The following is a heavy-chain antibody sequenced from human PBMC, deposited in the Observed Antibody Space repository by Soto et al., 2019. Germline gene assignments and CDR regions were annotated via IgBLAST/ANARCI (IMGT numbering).Heavy chain of an antibody. D-gene: IGHD2-2*01. CDR2: ISYDGSNK. CDR1: GFTFSSYA. Sequence: GGSLRLSCAASGFTFSSYAMHWVRQAPGKGLEWVAVISYDGSNKYYADSVKGRFTISRDNSNNTLYLQMNSQRAEDTAVYYCAKETTRFAVPAALDYWGQGTLVTVSS. V-gene: IGHV3-30*18. J-gene: IGHJ4*02. CDR3: AKETTRFAVPAALDY.